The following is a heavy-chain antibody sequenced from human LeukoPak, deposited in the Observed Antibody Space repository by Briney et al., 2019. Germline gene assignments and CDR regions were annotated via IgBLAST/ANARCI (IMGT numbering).Heavy chain of an antibody. CDR1: GFTFSSYW. D-gene: IGHD6-13*01. V-gene: IGHV3-7*01. J-gene: IGHJ4*02. Sequence: PGGSLRLSCAAYGFTFSSYWMSWDRQPPGKGLEWVANIKHDGSEKYYVDSVKGRFTISRDNAKNSLYLQMNSLRGEDTAVYYCARVGTAEGTLEDYWGQGTLVTVSS. CDR2: IKHDGSEK. CDR3: ARVGTAEGTLEDY.